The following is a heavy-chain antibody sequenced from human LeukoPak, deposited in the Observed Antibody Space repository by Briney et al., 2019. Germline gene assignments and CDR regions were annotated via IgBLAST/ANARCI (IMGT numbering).Heavy chain of an antibody. CDR1: GYTFTGYY. D-gene: IGHD3-9*01. Sequence: ASVKVSCKASGYTFTGYYMHWVRQTPGQGLEWMGRINPNSGGTNYAQKFQGRVTMTRDTSISTAYMELSRLRSDDTAVYYCAALTGSYYFDYWGQGTLVTASS. V-gene: IGHV1-2*06. J-gene: IGHJ4*02. CDR2: INPNSGGT. CDR3: AALTGSYYFDY.